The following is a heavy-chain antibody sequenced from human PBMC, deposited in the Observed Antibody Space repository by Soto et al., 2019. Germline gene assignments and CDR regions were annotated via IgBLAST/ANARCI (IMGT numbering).Heavy chain of an antibody. CDR2: INHGGST. CDR1: GGSFSGYY. CDR3: ARVIAVRGWFDP. V-gene: IGHV4-34*01. D-gene: IGHD6-19*01. Sequence: LSLTCAVYGGSFSGYYWSWIRQPPGKGLEWIGEINHGGSTNYNPSLKSRVTISVDTSKNQFSLKLSSVTAADTAVYYCARVIAVRGWFDPWGQGTLVTVSS. J-gene: IGHJ5*02.